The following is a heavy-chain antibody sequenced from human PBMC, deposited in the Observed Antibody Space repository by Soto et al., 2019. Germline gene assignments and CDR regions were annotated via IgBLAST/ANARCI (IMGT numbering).Heavy chain of an antibody. J-gene: IGHJ4*02. V-gene: IGHV4-34*01. CDR2: INHSGFA. Sequence: QVQLQQWGAGLLKPSETLSLTCGVYNGSFTGHYWAWIRQAPGKGLEWIGEINHSGFANYNPSLKSRVAISLDTYKTQFSLSLTSVTVADRAIYYCARGHGRFAHWGQGTLVTVSS. CDR1: NGSFTGHY. CDR3: ARGHGRFAH.